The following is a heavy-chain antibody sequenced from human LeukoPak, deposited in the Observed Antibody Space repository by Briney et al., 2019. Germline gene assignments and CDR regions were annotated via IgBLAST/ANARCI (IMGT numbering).Heavy chain of an antibody. J-gene: IGHJ3*02. D-gene: IGHD4-17*01. V-gene: IGHV3-33*06. CDR2: IWYDGSKK. CDR3: AKDPNGDYVGAFDM. Sequence: GGSLRLSCAASRFTFSSYGMHWVRQAPGKGLEWVAVIWYDGSKKYYADSVKGRFTISRDNSKNTLFLQMNSLRADDTAVYHCAKDPNGDYVGAFDMWGQGTMVTVPS. CDR1: RFTFSSYG.